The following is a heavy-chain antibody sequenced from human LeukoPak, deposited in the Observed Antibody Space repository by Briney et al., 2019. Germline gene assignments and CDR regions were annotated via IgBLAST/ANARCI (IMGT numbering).Heavy chain of an antibody. J-gene: IGHJ6*02. Sequence: ASVKVSCKASGYTFTSYGISWVRQAPGQGLEWMGWISTYNGNTSYAQKLQGRVNMTTDTSTSTAYMELGSLRSDDTAVYYCARDQSRDLLVYHYHMDVWGQGTTVTVSS. CDR3: ARDQSRDLLVYHYHMDV. D-gene: IGHD1-26*01. CDR2: ISTYNGNT. V-gene: IGHV1-18*01. CDR1: GYTFTSYG.